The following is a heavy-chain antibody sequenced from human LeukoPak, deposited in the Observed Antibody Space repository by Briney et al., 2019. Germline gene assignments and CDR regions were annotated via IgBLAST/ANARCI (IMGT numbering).Heavy chain of an antibody. CDR3: ARGTPPLRLVVEYYFDY. J-gene: IGHJ4*02. D-gene: IGHD6-19*01. CDR2: ISSSGSTI. Sequence: GSLRLSGAASGFTFSSYEMNWVGQAPGKGLEWVSYISSSGSTIYYADSVKGRFTISRDNAKNSLYLQMNSLRAEDTAVYYCARGTPPLRLVVEYYFDYWGQGTLVTVSS. V-gene: IGHV3-48*03. CDR1: GFTFSSYE.